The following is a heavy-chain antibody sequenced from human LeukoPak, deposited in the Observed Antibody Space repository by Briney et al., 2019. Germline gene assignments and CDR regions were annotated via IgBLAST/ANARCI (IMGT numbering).Heavy chain of an antibody. CDR3: AKADMTAIFDY. CDR1: GFTFSRYG. V-gene: IGHV3-30*18. D-gene: IGHD2-21*02. Sequence: PGGTLRLSCGASGFTFSRYGMHWVRQAPGKGLEGVAVISYDGSNKYYADSAKGRFTTSRDNSKSALYLQMNSLRAEDTAVYYCAKADMTAIFDYWGQGTLVTVSS. CDR2: ISYDGSNK. J-gene: IGHJ4*02.